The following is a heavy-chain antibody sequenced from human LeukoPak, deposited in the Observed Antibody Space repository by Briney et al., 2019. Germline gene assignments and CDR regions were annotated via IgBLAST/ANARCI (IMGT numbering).Heavy chain of an antibody. D-gene: IGHD3-10*02. Sequence: GGTLRLSCAASGFTFSSYAMSWVRQAPGKGLEWVSGISGSGGSTYYADSVKGRFTISRDNAKNSLYLQMNSLRAEDTTVYYCAELGITMIGGVWGKGTTVTISS. CDR1: GFTFSSYA. CDR2: ISGSGGST. CDR3: AELGITMIGGV. J-gene: IGHJ6*04. V-gene: IGHV3-23*01.